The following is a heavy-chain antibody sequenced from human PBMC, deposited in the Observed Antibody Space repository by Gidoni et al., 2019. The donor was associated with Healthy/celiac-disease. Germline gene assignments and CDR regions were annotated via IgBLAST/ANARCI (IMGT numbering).Heavy chain of an antibody. V-gene: IGHV3-30-3*01. D-gene: IGHD2-2*02. CDR2: ISYDGSNK. CDR3: ARAPPYCSSTSCYTKLLDP. CDR1: GFPFSSSA. Sequence: QVQLVESGGGVVQPGRSLTLSCPASGFPFSSSAMHWVRQAPGKGLEWVAVISYDGSNKYYADSVKGRFTISRDNSKNTLYLQMNSLRAEDTAVYYCARAPPYCSSTSCYTKLLDPWGQGTLVTVSS. J-gene: IGHJ5*02.